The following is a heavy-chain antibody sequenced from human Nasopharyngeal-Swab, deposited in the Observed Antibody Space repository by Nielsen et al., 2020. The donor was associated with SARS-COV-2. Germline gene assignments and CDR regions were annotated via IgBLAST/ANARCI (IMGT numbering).Heavy chain of an antibody. J-gene: IGHJ4*02. CDR3: VKHQGSSSDQ. Sequence: GEALKISCVASGVIFSKYWMHWVRQAPGKGLVWVSRVNQDGSRTDYADSVRGRFTISRDNAKNTLYLQMNSLRVEDTAVYYCVKHQGSSSDQWGQGTLVTVSS. CDR2: VNQDGSRT. V-gene: IGHV3-74*01. CDR1: GVIFSKYW.